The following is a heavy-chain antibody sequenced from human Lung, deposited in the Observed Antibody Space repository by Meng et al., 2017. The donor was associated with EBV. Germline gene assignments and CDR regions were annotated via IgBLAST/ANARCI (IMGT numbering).Heavy chain of an antibody. CDR3: AKDGRRIMIRPGSVFDY. D-gene: IGHD3-16*01. CDR2: INAGNGKT. V-gene: IGHV1-3*05. J-gene: IGHJ4*02. Sequence: LMTSWDVEKRPGVSVKISCKASGHTFTSYSMYWVSRAPGKRLEWMGWINAGNGKTKYSQKFKGKVTINRDTTASIAYVELRSMRYEETAVHYCAKDGRRIMIRPGSVFDYWGQGTLVTVSS. CDR1: GHTFTSYS.